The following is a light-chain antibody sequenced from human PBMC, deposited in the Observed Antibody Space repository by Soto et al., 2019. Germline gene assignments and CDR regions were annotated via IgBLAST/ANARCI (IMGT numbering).Light chain of an antibody. CDR2: DVS. V-gene: IGLV2-14*01. CDR3: SSYTSSSTLLL. J-gene: IGLJ2*01. CDR1: SIDVGAYNY. Sequence: QSALTQPASVSGSPGQSITISCTGTSIDVGAYNYVSWYQQHPGKAPKLMIYDVSNRPSGFSNRFSGSKSGNTASLTISGLQSEDEADYYCSSYTSSSTLLLFGGGTKHTVL.